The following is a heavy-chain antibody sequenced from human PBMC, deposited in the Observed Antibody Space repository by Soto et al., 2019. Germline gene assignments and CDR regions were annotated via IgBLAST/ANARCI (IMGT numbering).Heavy chain of an antibody. Sequence: GASVKVSCKASGYTFTTYDISWVRQAPGQGLEWMGWISAYNGNTNYAQKLQGRVTMTTDTSTSTAYMELRSLRSDDTAVYYCARDELESGSRGDDAFDIWGQGTMVTVSS. J-gene: IGHJ3*02. CDR2: ISAYNGNT. CDR1: GYTFTTYD. CDR3: ARDELESGSRGDDAFDI. V-gene: IGHV1-18*01. D-gene: IGHD6-13*01.